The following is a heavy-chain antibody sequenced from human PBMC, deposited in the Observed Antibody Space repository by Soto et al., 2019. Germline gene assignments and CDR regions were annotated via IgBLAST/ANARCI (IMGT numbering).Heavy chain of an antibody. Sequence: GGSLRLSCAASGFTFSSYWMSWVRQAPGKGLEWVANIKEDGSEKNYVDSVKGQFTISRDNAKNSLYLQMNSLRAEDTAVYYCASLPGYSSGWSLGYWGQGTLVTVS. V-gene: IGHV3-7*01. CDR1: GFTFSSYW. CDR3: ASLPGYSSGWSLGY. D-gene: IGHD6-19*01. CDR2: IKEDGSEK. J-gene: IGHJ4*02.